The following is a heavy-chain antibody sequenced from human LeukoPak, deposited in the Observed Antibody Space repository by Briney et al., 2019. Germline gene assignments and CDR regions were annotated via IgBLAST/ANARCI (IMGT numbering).Heavy chain of an antibody. Sequence: SETLSLTCTVSGGSISSSSYYWGWIRQPPGKGLEWIGSIYYNGSTYYNPFLNRVTISADTSKNQFSLKLSSVTAADTAVYYCARGIVVVTAMNYWGQGILVTVSS. CDR3: ARGIVVVTAMNY. CDR2: IYYNGST. CDR1: GGSISSSSYY. J-gene: IGHJ4*02. D-gene: IGHD2-21*02. V-gene: IGHV4-39*01.